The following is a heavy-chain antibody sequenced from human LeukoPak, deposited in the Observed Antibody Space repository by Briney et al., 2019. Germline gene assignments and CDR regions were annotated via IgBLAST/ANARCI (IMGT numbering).Heavy chain of an antibody. V-gene: IGHV3-7*01. CDR2: IKHDGSED. D-gene: IGHD5-12*01. J-gene: IGHJ4*02. CDR1: GFTFSNYW. Sequence: GGSLRLSCAASGFTFSNYWMTWVRQAPGKGLEWVANIKHDGSEDYYLDSVKGRFTISRDNAKSSMWLQMNSLRDEDTAVYYCARDWTYSGSHGSFDYWGQGTLVTVSS. CDR3: ARDWTYSGSHGSFDY.